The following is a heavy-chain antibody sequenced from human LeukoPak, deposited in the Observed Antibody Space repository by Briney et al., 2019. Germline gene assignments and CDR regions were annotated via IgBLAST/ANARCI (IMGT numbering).Heavy chain of an antibody. D-gene: IGHD1/OR15-1a*01. CDR1: GLRFGDYA. CDR3: TRDHWNTFDY. Sequence: GGSLRLSCAASGLRFGDYAMSWVRRAPGKGLEWVAFIRSNIYGGTTEYAASVRGRFTISRDDSESSVYLQMNSLKTEDTAVYYCTRDHWNTFDYWGQGTLVTVSS. V-gene: IGHV3-49*04. CDR2: IRSNIYGGTT. J-gene: IGHJ4*02.